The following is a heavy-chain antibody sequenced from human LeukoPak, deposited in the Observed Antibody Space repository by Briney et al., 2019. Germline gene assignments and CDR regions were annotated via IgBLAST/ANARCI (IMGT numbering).Heavy chain of an antibody. CDR3: ARVTMVRGAALYGMDV. J-gene: IGHJ6*02. Sequence: PSETLSLTCTVSGGSVSSGSYYWSWIRQPPGKGLEWIGYIYYSGSTNYNPSLKSRVTISVDTSKNQFSLKLSSVTAADTAVYYCARVTMVRGAALYGMDVWGQGTTVTVSS. D-gene: IGHD3-10*01. CDR1: GGSVSSGSYY. V-gene: IGHV4-61*01. CDR2: IYYSGST.